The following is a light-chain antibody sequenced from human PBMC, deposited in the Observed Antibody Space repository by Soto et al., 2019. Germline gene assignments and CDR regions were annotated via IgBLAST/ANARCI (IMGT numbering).Light chain of an antibody. CDR2: SAS. V-gene: IGKV3-20*01. CDR1: ESVSSNC. J-gene: IGKJ3*01. Sequence: EIVLTQSPGTLSLSPGERATLSCRASESVSSNCLVWYQVKRGKTPRVLIYSASIRATDIPDRFSGSGSGTDFTLPISRLRLEDFAVYYCQQCGSPPFTFGPGTRVDLK. CDR3: QQCGSPPFT.